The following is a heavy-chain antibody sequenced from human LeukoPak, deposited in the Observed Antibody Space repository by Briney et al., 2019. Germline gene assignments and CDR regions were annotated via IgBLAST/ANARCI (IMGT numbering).Heavy chain of an antibody. CDR3: ARGAAGYSYG. CDR1: GGSISSYY. J-gene: IGHJ4*02. CDR2: IYYNGST. V-gene: IGHV4-59*01. Sequence: SQTLSLTCTVSGGSISSYYWSWIRQPPGKGLEWIGHIYYNGSTNYNPFLKSRVTISIDTSKNQFSLRLSSVTAADTAVYYCARGAAGYSYGWGQGTLVTVSS. D-gene: IGHD5-18*01.